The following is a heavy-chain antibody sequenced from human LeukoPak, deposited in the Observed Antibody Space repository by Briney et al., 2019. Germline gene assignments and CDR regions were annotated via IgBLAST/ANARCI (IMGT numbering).Heavy chain of an antibody. CDR3: ARQFTYSGSYLGYFDY. D-gene: IGHD1-26*01. CDR1: GFTFSSYG. V-gene: IGHV3-30*02. J-gene: IGHJ4*02. Sequence: PGGSLRLSCAASGFTFSSYGIHWVRQAPGKGLEWVAFIRYDGSNKYNADSVKGRFTISRDSSKNTLYLQMNSLRAEDTAVYYCARQFTYSGSYLGYFDYWGQGTLVTVSS. CDR2: IRYDGSNK.